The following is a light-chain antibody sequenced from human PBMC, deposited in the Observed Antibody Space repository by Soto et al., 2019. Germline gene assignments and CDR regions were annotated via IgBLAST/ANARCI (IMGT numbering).Light chain of an antibody. CDR1: SSDVGGYNF. CDR2: DVS. CDR3: SSYAASYNHVI. Sequence: QSVLTQPPSASGSPGQSVTISCTGTSSDVGGYNFVSWYQQHPGKAPKLMIFDVSKWPSGVPDRFSGSKSGNTASLTVSGLQPDDEADYYCSSYAASYNHVIFGGGTQLTVL. J-gene: IGLJ2*01. V-gene: IGLV2-8*01.